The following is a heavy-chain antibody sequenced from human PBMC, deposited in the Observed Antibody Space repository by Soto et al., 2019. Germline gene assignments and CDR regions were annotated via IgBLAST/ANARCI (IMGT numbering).Heavy chain of an antibody. CDR1: GITFSSSV. CDR3: ATGHDSGDLLFDH. V-gene: IGHV3-23*01. Sequence: EVQLLESGGGLVQPGGSLRLSCAASGITFSSSVMNWVRHTPGKGLEWVSTVRRSGDPTYYADSVRGRFTISRDNSKNTLYLQMYSLRADDTAMYYCATGHDSGDLLFDHWGHGTLVTVSS. D-gene: IGHD4-17*01. CDR2: VRRSGDPT. J-gene: IGHJ4*01.